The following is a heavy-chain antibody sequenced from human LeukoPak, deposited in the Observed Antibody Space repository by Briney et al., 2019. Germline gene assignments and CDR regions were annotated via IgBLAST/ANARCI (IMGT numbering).Heavy chain of an antibody. D-gene: IGHD2-21*01. Sequence: AGGSLRLSCTASGFTFATHDLSWVRQAPGKGPEWVATFRVNGRSAYYADSVKGRFTVSTDDSKDTLYLQMNSLRAEDTALYYCAKPGEPTNYFFDYWGQGALVTVSS. V-gene: IGHV3-23*01. CDR2: FRVNGRSA. CDR3: AKPGEPTNYFFDY. J-gene: IGHJ4*02. CDR1: GFTFATHD.